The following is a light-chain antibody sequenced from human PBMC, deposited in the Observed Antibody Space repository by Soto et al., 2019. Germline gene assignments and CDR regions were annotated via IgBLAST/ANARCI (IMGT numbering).Light chain of an antibody. CDR1: QSVSNRY. V-gene: IGKV3-20*01. Sequence: EIVLTQSPGTLSLSPGERATLSCRASQSVSNRYFAWYQQKPGQTPRLLISGASSRATGIPDRFSGSGSGTDFTLTISILEPEDFAVYYCQQYDTSPWTFGQGTKVEIK. CDR3: QQYDTSPWT. CDR2: GAS. J-gene: IGKJ1*01.